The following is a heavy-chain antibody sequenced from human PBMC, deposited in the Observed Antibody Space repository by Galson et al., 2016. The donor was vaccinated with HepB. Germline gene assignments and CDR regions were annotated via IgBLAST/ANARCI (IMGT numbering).Heavy chain of an antibody. J-gene: IGHJ5*02. V-gene: IGHV3-7*03. CDR2: IKQDGSEK. D-gene: IGHD5-18*01. CDR1: GFTFGGFW. Sequence: SLKLSCASSGFTFGGFWMSWVRQAPEKGLQWVATIKQDGSEKYYVDSVRGRFTISRDNPKSSFYVQMNGLRVEDTAVYYCVRSNSMTHRFLGLPRNQRGFNYGSLVFDLWRQGMLVTVSS. CDR3: VRSNSMTHRFLGLPRNQRGFNYGSLVFDL.